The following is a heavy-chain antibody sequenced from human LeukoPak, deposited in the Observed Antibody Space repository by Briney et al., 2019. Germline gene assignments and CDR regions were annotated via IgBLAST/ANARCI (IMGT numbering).Heavy chain of an antibody. Sequence: SQTLSLTCAISGDSVSSNSAAWNWIRQSPSRGLEWLGRTYYRSKWYNDYAVSVKSRITINPDTSKNQFSLKLSSVTAADTAVYYCARTYAYYDFWSGYSGFDYWGQGTLVTVSS. CDR3: ARTYAYYDFWSGYSGFDY. CDR2: TYYRSKWYN. V-gene: IGHV6-1*01. J-gene: IGHJ4*02. D-gene: IGHD3-3*01. CDR1: GDSVSSNSAA.